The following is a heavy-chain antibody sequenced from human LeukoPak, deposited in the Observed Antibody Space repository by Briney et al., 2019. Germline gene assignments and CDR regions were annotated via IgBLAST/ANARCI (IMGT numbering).Heavy chain of an antibody. CDR1: GFTFSSYW. Sequence: GGSLRLSCAASGFTFSSYWMHWVRQAPGKGLEWVSYISSSGSTIYYADSVKGRFTISRDNAKNSLYLQMNSLRAEDTAVYYCAELGITMIGGVWGKGTTVTISS. J-gene: IGHJ6*04. CDR2: ISSSGSTI. V-gene: IGHV3-48*03. D-gene: IGHD3-10*02. CDR3: AELGITMIGGV.